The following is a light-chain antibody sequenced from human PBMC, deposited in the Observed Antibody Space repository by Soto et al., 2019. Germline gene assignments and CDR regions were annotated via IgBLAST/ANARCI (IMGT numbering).Light chain of an antibody. CDR2: EVS. J-gene: IGLJ1*01. CDR1: SIDVGGYNY. V-gene: IGLV2-8*01. Sequence: QSALTQPPSSSGSPGQSVTISCTGTSIDVGGYNYVSWYQQHPGKAPKLMIYEVSKRPSGVPDRFSGSKSGNTASLTVSGLQAEDEADYYCSSYAGSNNLGVFGTGTKVTVL. CDR3: SSYAGSNNLGV.